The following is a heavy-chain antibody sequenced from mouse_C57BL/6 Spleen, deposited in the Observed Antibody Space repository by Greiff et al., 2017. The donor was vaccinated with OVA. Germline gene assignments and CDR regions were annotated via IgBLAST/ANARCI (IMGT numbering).Heavy chain of an antibody. V-gene: IGHV1-62-2*01. CDR2: FYPGSGSI. CDR3: ARHEGSPYDYYYFDY. J-gene: IGHJ2*01. D-gene: IGHD2-4*01. CDR1: GYTFTEYT. Sequence: VKLMESGAELVKPGASVKLSCKASGYTFTEYTIHWVKQRSGQGLEWIGWFYPGSGSIKYNEKFKDKATLTADKSSSTVYMELSRLTSEDSAVYFCARHEGSPYDYYYFDYWGQGTTLTVSS.